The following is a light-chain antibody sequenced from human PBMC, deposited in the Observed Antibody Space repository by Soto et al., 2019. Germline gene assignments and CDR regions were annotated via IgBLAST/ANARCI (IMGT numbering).Light chain of an antibody. V-gene: IGLV1-47*01. J-gene: IGLJ1*01. CDR1: SSNIGSNY. CDR2: RNN. Sequence: QSVLTQPPSASGTPGQRVTISCSGSSSNIGSNYVYWYHQLPGTAPKLVIYRNNQRPSGVPDRISGSKSGTSASLAISGLRSEDEADYYCQTSHSGLIGLIFGTGTKVTVL. CDR3: QTSHSGLIGLI.